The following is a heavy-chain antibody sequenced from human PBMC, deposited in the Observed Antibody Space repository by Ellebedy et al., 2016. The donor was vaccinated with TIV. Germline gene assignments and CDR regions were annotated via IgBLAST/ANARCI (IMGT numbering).Heavy chain of an antibody. D-gene: IGHD3-16*01. CDR2: ISSSGTYI. Sequence: PGGSLRLSCAASGFTFSGFTMNWVRQAPGKGLEWVSSISSSGTYIHNADSVRGRFTISRDDAKMSLYLQMNDLRADDTAVYYCARRGSYADYAVQVNTWFDPWGQGTLVIVSS. J-gene: IGHJ5*02. CDR3: ARRGSYADYAVQVNTWFDP. V-gene: IGHV3-21*01. CDR1: GFTFSGFT.